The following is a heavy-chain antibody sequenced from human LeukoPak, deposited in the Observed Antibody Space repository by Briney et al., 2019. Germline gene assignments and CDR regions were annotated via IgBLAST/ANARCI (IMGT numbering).Heavy chain of an antibody. J-gene: IGHJ4*02. Sequence: SETLSLTCTVSGGSISSCYWSWIRQPPGKGLEWIGYIYYSGSTNYNPSLKSRVTISVDTSKNQFSLKLSSVTAADTAVYYCARADYGGNPYYFDYWGQGTLVTVSS. CDR3: ARADYGGNPYYFDY. CDR2: IYYSGST. V-gene: IGHV4-59*01. CDR1: GGSISSCY. D-gene: IGHD4-23*01.